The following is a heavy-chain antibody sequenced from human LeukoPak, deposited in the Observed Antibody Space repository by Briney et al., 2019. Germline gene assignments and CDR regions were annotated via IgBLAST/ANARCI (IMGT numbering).Heavy chain of an antibody. CDR3: ARGAGLFDF. CDR1: GFTFSSYA. J-gene: IGHJ4*02. D-gene: IGHD6-13*01. Sequence: GGSLRLSCAASGFTFSSYAMHWVRQAPGKGLEWVAVISYDGSNKYYADSVKGRFTISRDNSKNTLYLQMNSLRAEDTAVYYYARGAGLFDFWGQGTLVTVSS. CDR2: ISYDGSNK. V-gene: IGHV3-30-3*01.